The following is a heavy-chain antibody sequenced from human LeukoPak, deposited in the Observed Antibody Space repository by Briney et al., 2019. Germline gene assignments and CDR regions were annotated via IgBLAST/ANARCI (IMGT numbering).Heavy chain of an antibody. CDR3: ASHHYYDSSGLDDYFDY. CDR2: ISGSGGST. J-gene: IGHJ4*02. D-gene: IGHD3-22*01. Sequence: PGGSLRLSCAASGFTFSSYAMSWVRQAPGKGLEWVSAISGSGGSTYYADSVKGRFTISRDNSKNTLYLQMNSLRAEGTAVYYCASHHYYDSSGLDDYFDYWGQGTLVTVSS. CDR1: GFTFSSYA. V-gene: IGHV3-23*01.